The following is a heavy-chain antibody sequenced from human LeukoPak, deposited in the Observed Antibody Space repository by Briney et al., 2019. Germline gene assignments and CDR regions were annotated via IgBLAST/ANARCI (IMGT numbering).Heavy chain of an antibody. V-gene: IGHV4-59*01. D-gene: IGHD4-17*01. CDR1: GGSISSYY. Sequence: SETLSLTCTVSGGSISSYYWSWIRQPPGKGLEWIGYIYSGGSANYNPFLKSRVTISVDTSKNQFSLKLSSVTAADTAVYYCASSTTVTTFYYYYGMDVWGPGTTVTVSS. J-gene: IGHJ6*02. CDR3: ASSTTVTTFYYYYGMDV. CDR2: IYSGGSA.